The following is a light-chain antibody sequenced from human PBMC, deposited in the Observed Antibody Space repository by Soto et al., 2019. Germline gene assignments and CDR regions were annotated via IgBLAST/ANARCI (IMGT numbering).Light chain of an antibody. J-gene: IGLJ1*01. CDR3: CSYAGSYTYV. CDR2: DVI. Sequence: QSALTQPPSASGSPGQSVTISCTGTSSDVGGYNYVSWYQQHPGKAPKLMIYDVIKRPSGVPDRFSGSKSGNTASLTVSGLQAEDEADYYCCSYAGSYTYVFGSGTKLTVL. CDR1: SSDVGGYNY. V-gene: IGLV2-8*01.